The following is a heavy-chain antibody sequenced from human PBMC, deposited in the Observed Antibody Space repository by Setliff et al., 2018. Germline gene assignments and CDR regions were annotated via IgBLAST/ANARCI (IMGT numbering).Heavy chain of an antibody. CDR3: AKDISGSIDY. Sequence: GESLRLSCAAPGFTFNNYNMHWVRQAPGKGLEWVSIIAYDGGSTSYADSVKGRFTISRDNSKNSLYLQMNSLRTEDTALYYCAKDISGSIDYWGQGTLVTVSS. J-gene: IGHJ4*02. D-gene: IGHD5-12*01. V-gene: IGHV3-43*01. CDR2: IAYDGGST. CDR1: GFTFNNYN.